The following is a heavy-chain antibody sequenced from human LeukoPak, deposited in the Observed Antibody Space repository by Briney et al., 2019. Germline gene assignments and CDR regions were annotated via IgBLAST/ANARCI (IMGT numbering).Heavy chain of an antibody. V-gene: IGHV4-34*01. CDR2: INHSGST. J-gene: IGHJ4*02. CDR3: ARRRNNCYDSSGPFDY. Sequence: PSETLSLTCAVYGGSFSGYYWSRIRQPPGKGLEWIGEINHSGSTNYNPSLKSRVTISVDTSKNQFSLKLSSVTAADTAVYYCARRRNNCYDSSGPFDYWGQGTLVTVSS. D-gene: IGHD3-22*01. CDR1: GGSFSGYY.